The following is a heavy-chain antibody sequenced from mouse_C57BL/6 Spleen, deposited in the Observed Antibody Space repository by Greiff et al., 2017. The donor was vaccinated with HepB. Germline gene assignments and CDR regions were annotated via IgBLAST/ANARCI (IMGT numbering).Heavy chain of an antibody. CDR1: GYTFTDYY. Sequence: EVQLQQSGPELVKPGASVKISSKASGYTFTDYYMNWVKQSHGKSLEWIGDINPNNGGTSYNQKFKGKATLTVDKSSSTAYMELRSLTSEDSAVYYCARGNYPRYFDVWGTGTTVTVSS. D-gene: IGHD2-1*01. J-gene: IGHJ1*03. V-gene: IGHV1-26*01. CDR2: INPNNGGT. CDR3: ARGNYPRYFDV.